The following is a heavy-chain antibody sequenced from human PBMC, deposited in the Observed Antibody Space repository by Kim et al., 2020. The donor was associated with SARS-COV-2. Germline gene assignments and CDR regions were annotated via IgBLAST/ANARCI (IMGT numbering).Heavy chain of an antibody. D-gene: IGHD6-13*01. Sequence: ASVKVSCKASGYTFTSYAINWVRQAPGQGLEWMGWINTNTGNPTYAQGFTGRFVFSLDTSVSTAYLQISSLKAEDTAVYYCAREKGQQLKRGAFDIWGQGTMVTVSS. CDR3: AREKGQQLKRGAFDI. V-gene: IGHV7-4-1*02. J-gene: IGHJ3*02. CDR2: INTNTGNP. CDR1: GYTFTSYA.